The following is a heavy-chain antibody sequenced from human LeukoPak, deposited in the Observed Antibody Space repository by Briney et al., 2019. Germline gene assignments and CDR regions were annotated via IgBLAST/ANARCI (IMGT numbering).Heavy chain of an antibody. D-gene: IGHD2-8*01. CDR2: TKYDGKNK. CDR3: ARGHRRYCYNDHCFDFDV. Sequence: GGSLRLSCAVSGFSVSDYAMHWVRQGPGKGLEWVAVTKYDGKNKYYADFVKGRFNISGDNYNNTLHLQMNNLTADDTAVYYCARGHRRYCYNDHCFDFDVWRRGAVVTVSS. CDR1: GFSVSDYA. V-gene: IGHV3-33*05. J-gene: IGHJ4*02.